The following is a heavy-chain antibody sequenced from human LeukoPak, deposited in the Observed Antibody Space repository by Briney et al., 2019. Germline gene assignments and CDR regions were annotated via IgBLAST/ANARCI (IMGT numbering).Heavy chain of an antibody. CDR3: ARDYYDFWSGYMY. D-gene: IGHD3-3*01. CDR1: GGTFSSYA. J-gene: IGHJ4*02. CDR2: IIPIFGTA. Sequence: SVKVSCKASGGTFSSYAISWVRQAPGQGLEWMGRIIPIFGTANYAQKFQGRVTITTYESTSTAYMELSSLRSEDTAVYYCARDYYDFWSGYMYWGQGTLVTVSS. V-gene: IGHV1-69*05.